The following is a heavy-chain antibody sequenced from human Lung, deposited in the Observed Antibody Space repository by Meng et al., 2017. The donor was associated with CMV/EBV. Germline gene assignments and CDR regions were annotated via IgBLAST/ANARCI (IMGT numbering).Heavy chain of an antibody. V-gene: IGHV3-9*01. CDR2: ISWNSGSI. CDR1: GFTFDDYA. CDR3: AKHTGYTSSWTVNSPICPEGSGMDV. J-gene: IGHJ6*02. D-gene: IGHD6-13*01. Sequence: SXXXSGFTFDDYAMHWVRQVPGKGLEWVSGISWNSGSIFYADSVKGRFTISRDNAKNSLYLKMNSLRAEDTALYYCAKHTGYTSSWTVNSPICPEGSGMDVXGQGXTVTSSS.